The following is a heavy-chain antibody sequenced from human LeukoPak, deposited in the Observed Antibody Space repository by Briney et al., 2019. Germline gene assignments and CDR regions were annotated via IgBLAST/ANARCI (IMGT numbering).Heavy chain of an antibody. CDR2: INWNGGGT. CDR1: GYSFKDYG. CDR3: AKHLTASNTYIFFGLDV. D-gene: IGHD5-18*01. V-gene: IGHV3-9*01. Sequence: GGSLRLSCAATGYSFKDYGMHWVRQPPGKGLEWVSAINWNGGGTDYADSVKGRFTIFRDNAKNSLYLQLSSLRPEDTALYYCAKHLTASNTYIFFGLDVWGQGASVTVSS. J-gene: IGHJ6*02.